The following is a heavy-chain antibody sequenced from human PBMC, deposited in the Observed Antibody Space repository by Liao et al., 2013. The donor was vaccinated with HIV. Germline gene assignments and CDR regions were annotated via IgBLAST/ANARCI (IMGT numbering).Heavy chain of an antibody. CDR1: GGSFSGYY. D-gene: IGHD3-22*01. CDR2: INHSGST. V-gene: IGHV4-34*01. J-gene: IGHJ4*02. Sequence: QVQLQQWGAGLLKPSETLSLTCAVYGGSFSGYYWSWIRQPPGKGLEWIGEINHSGSTNYNPSLKSRVTISVDTSKNQFSLKLSSVTAADTAVYYCARGRRNYYDSSGYYPRYFDYWGQGTLVTVSS. CDR3: ARGRRNYYDSSGYYPRYFDY.